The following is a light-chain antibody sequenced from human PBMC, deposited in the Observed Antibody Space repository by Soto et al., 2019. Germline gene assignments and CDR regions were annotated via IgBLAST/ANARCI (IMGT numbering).Light chain of an antibody. CDR3: QQSYSTPYT. CDR2: AAS. CDR1: QSIISY. J-gene: IGKJ2*01. Sequence: DIQMTQSPSSLPASVGDRVTITCRASQSIISYLNWYQQKPGKAPKLLIYAASSLQSGVPSRFSGSGSGTDFTLTISSLQPEDFATYYCQQSYSTPYTFGQGTKLEIK. V-gene: IGKV1-39*01.